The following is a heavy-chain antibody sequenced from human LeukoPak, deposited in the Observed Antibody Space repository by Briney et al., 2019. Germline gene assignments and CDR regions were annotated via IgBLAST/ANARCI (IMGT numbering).Heavy chain of an antibody. D-gene: IGHD1-1*01. CDR3: ARSTTGWTNLDY. J-gene: IGHJ4*02. CDR1: GGSFSGYY. V-gene: IGHV4-34*01. CDR2: INHSGST. Sequence: SETLSLTCAVYGGSFSGYYWSWIRQPPGKGLECIGEINHSGSTNYNPSLKSRVTMSVDTSKNQFSLKLSSVTAADTAVYYCARSTTGWTNLDYWGQGTLVTVSS.